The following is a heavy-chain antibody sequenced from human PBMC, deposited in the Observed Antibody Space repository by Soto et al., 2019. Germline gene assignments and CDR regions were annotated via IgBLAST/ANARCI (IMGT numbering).Heavy chain of an antibody. D-gene: IGHD5-12*01. CDR1: GGTFSSYA. CDR2: IIPIFGTA. Sequence: QVQLVQSGAEVKKPGSSVKVSCKASGGTFSSYAISWVRQAPGQGLEWMGGIIPIFGTANYAQKFQGRVPITADESTSTAYMEPSSSRSEDKAVYYCASSVAKYFYCGMDVWGQGTKVTVSS. CDR3: ASSVAKYFYCGMDV. V-gene: IGHV1-69*12. J-gene: IGHJ6*02.